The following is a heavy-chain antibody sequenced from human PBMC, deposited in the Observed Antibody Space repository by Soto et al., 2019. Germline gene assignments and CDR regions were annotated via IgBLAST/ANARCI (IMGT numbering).Heavy chain of an antibody. CDR1: GGSISSYY. J-gene: IGHJ4*02. Sequence: SETLSLTCTVSGGSISSYYWSWIRQPPGKGLEWIGYIYYSGSTNYNPSLKSRVTISVDTSKNQFSLKLSSVTAADTAVYYCARARSTAAGLFDYWGLGTLVTVSS. CDR3: ARARSTAAGLFDY. V-gene: IGHV4-59*01. D-gene: IGHD6-13*01. CDR2: IYYSGST.